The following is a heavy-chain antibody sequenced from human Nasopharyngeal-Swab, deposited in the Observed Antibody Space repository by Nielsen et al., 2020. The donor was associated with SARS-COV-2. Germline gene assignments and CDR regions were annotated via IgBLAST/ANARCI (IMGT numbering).Heavy chain of an antibody. Sequence: GESLKISCAASGFTVSSNYMSWVRQAPGKGLEWVSVIYSGGSTYYADSVKGRFTISRDNAKNSLYLQMNSLRAEDTAVYYCARDRDYYDSSGYYYYYGMDVWGQGTTVTVSS. CDR1: GFTVSSNY. J-gene: IGHJ6*02. CDR2: IYSGGST. D-gene: IGHD3-22*01. CDR3: ARDRDYYDSSGYYYYYGMDV. V-gene: IGHV3-53*01.